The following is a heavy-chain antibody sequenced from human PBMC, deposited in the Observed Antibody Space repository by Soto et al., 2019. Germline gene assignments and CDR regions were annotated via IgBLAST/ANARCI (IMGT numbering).Heavy chain of an antibody. J-gene: IGHJ4*02. D-gene: IGHD3-22*01. CDR1: GFTFSDNY. CDR2: ISSSGSII. CDR3: ARDLGYYESDGYFDY. Sequence: GGSLRLSCAASGFTFSDNYMSWIRQAPGKGLEWVSYISSSGSIIYYADSVKGRFTISRDNAKNSLYLQMNSLRAEDTAVYYCARDLGYYESDGYFDYWGQGALVTASS. V-gene: IGHV3-11*01.